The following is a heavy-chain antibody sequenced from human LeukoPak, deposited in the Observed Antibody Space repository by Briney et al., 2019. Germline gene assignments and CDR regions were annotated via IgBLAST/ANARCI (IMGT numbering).Heavy chain of an antibody. D-gene: IGHD1-26*01. Sequence: SETLSLTCTVSGGSISIYYWSWVRQPPGKGLEWIGYIYNSGSTIYNPSLRSRATISVDTSKNQFSLRLSSVTAVDTAVYYCVRDRELNYWGQGTLVTVSS. CDR3: VRDRELNY. J-gene: IGHJ4*02. CDR2: IYNSGST. V-gene: IGHV4-59*01. CDR1: GGSISIYY.